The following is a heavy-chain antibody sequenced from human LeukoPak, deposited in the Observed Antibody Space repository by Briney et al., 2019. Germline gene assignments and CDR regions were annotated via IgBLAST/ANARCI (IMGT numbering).Heavy chain of an antibody. CDR3: ARNPHHSGSVDTPFDY. V-gene: IGHV4-39*07. J-gene: IGHJ4*02. CDR2: IYYSGST. Sequence: SETLSLTCTVSGGSISSSSYYWGWIRQPPGKGLEWIGSIYYSGSTYYNPSLKSRVTISVDTSKNQFSLKLSSVTAADTAVYYCARNPHHSGSVDTPFDYWGQGTLVTVSS. D-gene: IGHD3-22*01. CDR1: GGSISSSSYY.